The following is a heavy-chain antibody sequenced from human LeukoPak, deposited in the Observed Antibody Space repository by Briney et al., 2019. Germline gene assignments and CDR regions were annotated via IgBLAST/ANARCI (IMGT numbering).Heavy chain of an antibody. V-gene: IGHV4-34*01. Sequence: PSETLSLTCAVYGGSFSDYNWSWIRQPPGKGLEWIGEINHSGSTNYNPSLKSRVTISIDTSKNQFSLKLSSVTAADTAMYYCARDNDQLGLDPFDYWGQGTLVTVSS. CDR2: INHSGST. CDR1: GGSFSDYN. D-gene: IGHD1-1*01. J-gene: IGHJ4*02. CDR3: ARDNDQLGLDPFDY.